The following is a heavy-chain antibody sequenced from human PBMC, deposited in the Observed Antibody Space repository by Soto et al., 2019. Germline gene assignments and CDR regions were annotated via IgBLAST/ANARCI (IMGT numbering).Heavy chain of an antibody. CDR1: GGTFSSYA. CDR2: IIPIFGTA. V-gene: IGHV1-69*01. J-gene: IGHJ5*02. CDR3: ASNVITMVRGGGFDP. Sequence: QVQLVQSGAEVKKPGSSVKVSCKASGGTFSSYAISWVRQAPGQGLEWMGGIIPIFGTANYAQKFQGRVTITADEATITAYMELSSLRSEDTAVYYGASNVITMVRGGGFDPWGQGTLVTVSS. D-gene: IGHD3-10*01.